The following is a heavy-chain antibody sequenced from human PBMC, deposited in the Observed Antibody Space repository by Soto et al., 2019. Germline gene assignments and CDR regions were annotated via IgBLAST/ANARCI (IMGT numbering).Heavy chain of an antibody. Sequence: GASVKVSCKASGNTVPNYAIHWVRQAPGQRLEWMGIINPSAGSTTYAQKFQGRVTMTRDTSTSTVYMELSSLRSEDTAVYYCARADKGGSYWGQGTLVTVPQ. CDR2: INPSAGST. CDR1: GNTVPNYA. J-gene: IGHJ4*02. CDR3: ARADKGGSY. D-gene: IGHD1-26*01. V-gene: IGHV1-46*01.